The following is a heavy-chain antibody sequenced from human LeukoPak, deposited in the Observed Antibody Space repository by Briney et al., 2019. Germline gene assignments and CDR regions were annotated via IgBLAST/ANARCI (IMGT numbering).Heavy chain of an antibody. Sequence: SLRLSCAASGFTFDDYAMHWVRQAPGKGLEWVSGISWNSGSIGYADSVKGRFTISRDNAKNSLYLQMNSLRAEDTALYYCAKDIGGPYCSSTSCYVYWGQGTLVTVYS. D-gene: IGHD2-2*01. CDR1: GFTFDDYA. CDR2: ISWNSGSI. J-gene: IGHJ4*02. V-gene: IGHV3-9*01. CDR3: AKDIGGPYCSSTSCYVY.